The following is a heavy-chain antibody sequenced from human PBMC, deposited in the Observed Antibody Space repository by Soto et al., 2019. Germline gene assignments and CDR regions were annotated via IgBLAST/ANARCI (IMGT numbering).Heavy chain of an antibody. CDR2: IYNTVST. V-gene: IGHV4-38-2*02. CDR3: ARNASGRYFDY. CDR1: SFSINSRHY. D-gene: IGHD6-19*01. J-gene: IGHJ4*02. Sequence: PSETLSLTCSVSSFSINSRHYWGWIRQPPGKGLEWIASIYNTVSTHYNPSLKGRATISLDTSQNQFSLRLNSVTAADTAIYYCARNASGRYFDYWGPGRLVTVSS.